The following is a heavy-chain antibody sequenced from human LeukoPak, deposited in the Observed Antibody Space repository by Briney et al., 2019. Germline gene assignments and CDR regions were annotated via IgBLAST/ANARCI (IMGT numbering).Heavy chain of an antibody. CDR3: AKDRGIGLKGGAWGMDV. V-gene: IGHV3-9*01. J-gene: IGHJ6*02. CDR1: GFTFDDYV. Sequence: PGRSLRLSCAASGFTFDDYVMHWVRQAPGKGLEWVSGIAWNSGDIAYADSVKGRLTISRDNAKNSLYLQMNSLRPEDTALYYCAKDRGIGLKGGAWGMDVWGQGTPVTASS. CDR2: IAWNSGDI. D-gene: IGHD3/OR15-3a*01.